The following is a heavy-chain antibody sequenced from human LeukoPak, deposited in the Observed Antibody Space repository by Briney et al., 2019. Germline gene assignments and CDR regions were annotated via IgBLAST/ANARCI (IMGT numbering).Heavy chain of an antibody. CDR3: ARSMGLDY. D-gene: IGHD1-26*01. V-gene: IGHV3-7*04. CDR1: GFTFSNYW. CDR2: IKQDGSEK. J-gene: IGHJ4*02. Sequence: AGGSLRLSCAASGFTFSNYWMTWVRQAPGKGLEWEANIKQDGSEKYYVDSVKGRFTIAKDKTKNSLYLEMNRLRVKDTDVYYCARSMGLDYWGQGTLVTVSS.